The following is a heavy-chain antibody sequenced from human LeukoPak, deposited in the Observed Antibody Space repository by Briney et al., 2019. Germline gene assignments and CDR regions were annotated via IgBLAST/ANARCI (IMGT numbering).Heavy chain of an antibody. J-gene: IGHJ3*02. D-gene: IGHD2-15*01. Sequence: ASVKVSCKASGYAFTGYYMHWVRQAPGQGLEWMGWINPNSGGTNYAQKLQGRVTMTTDTSTSTAYMELRSLRSDDTAVYYCARDSGGVVAASYAFDIWGQGTMVTVSS. CDR2: INPNSGGT. V-gene: IGHV1-2*02. CDR3: ARDSGGVVAASYAFDI. CDR1: GYAFTGYY.